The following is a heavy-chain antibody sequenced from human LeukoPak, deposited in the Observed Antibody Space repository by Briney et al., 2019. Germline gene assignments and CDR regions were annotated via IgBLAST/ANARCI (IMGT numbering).Heavy chain of an antibody. CDR2: IKEDGSEK. J-gene: IGHJ4*02. V-gene: IGHV3-7*01. CDR1: GFTFSSYW. D-gene: IGHD5-24*01. CDR3: ARDRGWLQFDC. Sequence: GGSLRLSCAASGFTFSSYWISWVRQAPGKGLGWVANIKEDGSEKYYVDSVKGRFTISRDNVKNSLYLQMNSLRAEDTAVYYCARDRGWLQFDCWGQGTLVTVSS.